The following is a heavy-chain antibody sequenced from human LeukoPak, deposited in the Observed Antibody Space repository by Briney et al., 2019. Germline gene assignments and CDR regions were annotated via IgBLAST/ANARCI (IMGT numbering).Heavy chain of an antibody. V-gene: IGHV4-39*06. CDR3: ASYDSSVPVFDY. CDR2: IYYSGST. J-gene: IGHJ4*02. D-gene: IGHD3-22*01. CDR1: GGSISSSSYY. Sequence: SETLSLTCTVSGGSISSSSYYWGWIRQPPGKGLEWIGSIYYSGSTYYNPPLKSRVTISVDTSKNQSTLKLSSVTAADTAVYYCASYDSSVPVFDYWGQGTLVTVSS.